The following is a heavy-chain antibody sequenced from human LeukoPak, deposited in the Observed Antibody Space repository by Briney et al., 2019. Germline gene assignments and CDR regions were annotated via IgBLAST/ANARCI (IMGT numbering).Heavy chain of an antibody. CDR3: ARGSYGMDA. Sequence: GGSLRLSCAASGFTFSSYAMSWVRQAPGKGPEGVSSISKSGDTTYYADSVKGRFTVSRDNSKNTLSLHMNSLRAEDMAVYYCARGSYGMDAWGQGTTVTVSS. V-gene: IGHV3-23*01. J-gene: IGHJ6*02. CDR2: ISKSGDTT. CDR1: GFTFSSYA.